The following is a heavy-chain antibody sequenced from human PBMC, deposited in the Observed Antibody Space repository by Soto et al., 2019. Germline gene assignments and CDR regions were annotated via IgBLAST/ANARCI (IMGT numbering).Heavy chain of an antibody. CDR3: ARRGQQRAFYWYFEL. CDR1: GVSISATSYY. V-gene: IGHV4-39*01. CDR2: VYYTGTT. Sequence: QLQLQESGPGLVKPSETLSLTCSVSGVSISATSYYWGWIRQPPGKGLEWLGSVYYTGTTYYRPSLKSRVTLSVDTSKNQFSLRLSSVTAADTAVYYCARRGQQRAFYWYFELWGRGTVVTVSS. D-gene: IGHD6-13*01. J-gene: IGHJ2*01.